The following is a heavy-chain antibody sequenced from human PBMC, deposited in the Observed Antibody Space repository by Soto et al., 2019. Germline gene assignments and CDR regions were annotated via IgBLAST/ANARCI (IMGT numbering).Heavy chain of an antibody. CDR2: INPANGVT. J-gene: IGHJ4*02. Sequence: QVQLVQSGAEVKKPGASVKLSCKTSGYTFTTIFLHWLRQAPVQRLEWMGWINPANGVTMYSQKFLGRVSNTRDTSATTAYMELTSLTSDDTAVYYCARGPSCGCFDFWGQGTLVTVSS. CDR1: GYTFTTIF. D-gene: IGHD5-12*01. CDR3: ARGPSCGCFDF. V-gene: IGHV1-3*01.